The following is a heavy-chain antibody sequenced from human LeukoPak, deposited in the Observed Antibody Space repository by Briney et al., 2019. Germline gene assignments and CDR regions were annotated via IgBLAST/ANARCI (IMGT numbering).Heavy chain of an antibody. J-gene: IGHJ4*02. Sequence: ASVKVSCKASGYTFTSNYIHWVRQAPGQGLEWMGMIYPRDGSTSYAQKFQGRVTVTRDTSTSTVHMELSGLRSEDTAVYYCARAGGWFQFDYWGQGTLVTVSS. CDR1: GYTFTSNY. D-gene: IGHD6-19*01. CDR3: ARAGGWFQFDY. CDR2: IYPRDGST. V-gene: IGHV1-46*01.